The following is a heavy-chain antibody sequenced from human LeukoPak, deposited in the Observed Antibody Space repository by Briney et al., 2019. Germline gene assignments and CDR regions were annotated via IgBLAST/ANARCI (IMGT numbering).Heavy chain of an antibody. CDR3: ARGSKRITIFGVVITPYYFDY. Sequence: VSVKVSCKASGYTFTGYYMHWVRQAPGQGLEWMGWMNPNSGNTGYAQKFQGRVTMTRNTSISTAYMELSSLRSEDTAVYYCARGSKRITIFGVVITPYYFDYWGQGTLVTVSS. D-gene: IGHD3-3*01. CDR1: GYTFTGYY. J-gene: IGHJ4*02. CDR2: MNPNSGNT. V-gene: IGHV1-8*02.